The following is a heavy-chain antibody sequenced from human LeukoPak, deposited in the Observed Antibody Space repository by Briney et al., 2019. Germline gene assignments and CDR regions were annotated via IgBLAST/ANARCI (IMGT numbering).Heavy chain of an antibody. D-gene: IGHD3-22*01. CDR2: ISYDGSNK. CDR3: ARDLDYDSSGIPYYFDY. J-gene: IGHJ4*02. Sequence: PGRSLRLSCAASGFTFSSYAMHWVRQAPGKGLEGVAVISYDGSNKYYADSVKGRFTISRDNSKNTLYLQMNSLRAEDTAGYYCARDLDYDSSGIPYYFDYWCQGTLVTVSS. V-gene: IGHV3-30*04. CDR1: GFTFSSYA.